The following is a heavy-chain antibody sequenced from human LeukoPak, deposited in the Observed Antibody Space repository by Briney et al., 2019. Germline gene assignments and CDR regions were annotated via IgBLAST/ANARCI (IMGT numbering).Heavy chain of an antibody. V-gene: IGHV4-61*02. CDR1: GGSISSGSYY. D-gene: IGHD3-10*01. CDR3: ASSVTMVRGVPLDY. CDR2: IYTSGST. Sequence: SETLSLTCTVSGGSISSGSYYWSWIRQPAGKGLEWIGRIYTSGSTNYNPSLKSRVTISVDTSKNQFSLRLSSVTAADTAVYYCASSVTMVRGVPLDYWGQGTMVTVSS. J-gene: IGHJ3*01.